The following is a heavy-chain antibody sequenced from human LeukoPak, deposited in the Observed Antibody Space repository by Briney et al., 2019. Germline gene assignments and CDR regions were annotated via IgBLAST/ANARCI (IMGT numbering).Heavy chain of an antibody. CDR1: GFTVSSNY. Sequence: GGSLRLSCAASGFTVSSNYMSWVRQAPGKGLEWVSVIYSGGSTYYADSVKGRCTISRDNSKNTLYLQMNSLRAEDTVVYYCARVGGYYYDSSGYYDVGYFDYWGQGTLVTVSS. V-gene: IGHV3-53*01. D-gene: IGHD3-22*01. CDR3: ARVGGYYYDSSGYYDVGYFDY. CDR2: IYSGGST. J-gene: IGHJ4*02.